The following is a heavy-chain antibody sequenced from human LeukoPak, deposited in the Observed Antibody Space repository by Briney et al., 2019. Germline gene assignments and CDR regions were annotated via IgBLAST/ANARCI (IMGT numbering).Heavy chain of an antibody. D-gene: IGHD5-24*01. J-gene: IGHJ4*02. V-gene: IGHV4-61*01. CDR3: ARDLADGYFDY. CDR1: GGSISSSSYY. Sequence: PSETLSLTCTVSGGSISSSSYYWSWIRQPPGKGLEWIGYIYYSGSTNYNPSLKSRVTISVDTSKNQFSLKLSSVTAADTAVYYCARDLADGYFDYWGQGTLVTVSS. CDR2: IYYSGST.